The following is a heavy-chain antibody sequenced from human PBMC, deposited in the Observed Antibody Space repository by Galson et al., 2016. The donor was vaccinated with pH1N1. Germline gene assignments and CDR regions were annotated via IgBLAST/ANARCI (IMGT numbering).Heavy chain of an antibody. V-gene: IGHV1-69*04. D-gene: IGHD3-22*01. CDR2: ISPFLRIA. J-gene: IGHJ6*03. CDR3: ARHPGGGNYDRIYYYGHMDV. CDR1: GGTFTSYA. Sequence: SVKVSCKASGGTFTSYAISWVRQAPGQGLEWMGRISPFLRIASSAQTFQGRVTITADESTSIAYMERSSLRSEDTAVYYCARHPGGGNYDRIYYYGHMDVWGKGTTVTVSS.